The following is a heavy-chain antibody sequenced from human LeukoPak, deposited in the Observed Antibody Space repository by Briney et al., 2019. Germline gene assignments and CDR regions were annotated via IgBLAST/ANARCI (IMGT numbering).Heavy chain of an antibody. V-gene: IGHV3-73*01. CDR3: TGSLSRSDAFDI. Sequence: GGSLRLSCAASGFTFSGSVMHWVRQASGRGLEWVGRIRSKVNNDATAYAASVKGRFTISRDDLKDTAYLQMNSLKTEDTDVYYCTGSLSRSDAFDILGKGTMGTVSS. CDR1: GFTFSGSV. J-gene: IGHJ3*02. CDR2: IRSKVNNDAT.